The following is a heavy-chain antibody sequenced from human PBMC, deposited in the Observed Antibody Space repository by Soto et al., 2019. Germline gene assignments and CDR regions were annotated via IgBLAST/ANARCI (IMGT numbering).Heavy chain of an antibody. CDR3: ARVTDYGNNSYYFDY. V-gene: IGHV4-30-4*01. Sequence: SETLSLTCTVSGASFSSGDYFWSWIRQPPGKGLEWIGYVSNGGSTFYNPSLKSRITISVDMSKTQFSLKVRSVTAADTAVYYCARVTDYGNNSYYFDYWGQGTLVTVSS. CDR1: GASFSSGDYF. CDR2: VSNGGST. D-gene: IGHD3-10*01. J-gene: IGHJ4*02.